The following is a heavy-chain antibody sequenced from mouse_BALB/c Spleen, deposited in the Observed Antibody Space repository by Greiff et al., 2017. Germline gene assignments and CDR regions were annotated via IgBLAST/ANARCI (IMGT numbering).Heavy chain of an antibody. Sequence: EVQLVESGGGLVKPGGSLKLSCAASGFTFSSYAMYWVRQTPEKRLEWVASISSGGSTYYPDSVKSRLTISIDNARNILYLQMSSLRSEDTAMYYCARGRYDYDYAMDYWGQGTSVTVSS. V-gene: IGHV5-6-5*01. CDR2: ISSGGST. J-gene: IGHJ4*01. D-gene: IGHD2-4*01. CDR1: GFTFSSYA. CDR3: ARGRYDYDYAMDY.